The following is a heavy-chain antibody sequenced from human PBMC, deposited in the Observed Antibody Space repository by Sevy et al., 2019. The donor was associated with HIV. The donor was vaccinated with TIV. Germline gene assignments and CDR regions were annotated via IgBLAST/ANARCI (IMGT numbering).Heavy chain of an antibody. CDR2: INEHGSTN. V-gene: IGHV3-7*03. J-gene: IGHJ4*02. CDR3: ARAIGAGAAY. Sequence: GGSLRLSCAASGFTFREYAMHWVRQAPGKGLEWVANINEHGSTNYYLDSVKGRFTISRDNAKNSLFLQMNSLRVDDTAVYYCARAIGAGAAYWGQGTPVTVSS. D-gene: IGHD6-13*01. CDR1: GFTFREYA.